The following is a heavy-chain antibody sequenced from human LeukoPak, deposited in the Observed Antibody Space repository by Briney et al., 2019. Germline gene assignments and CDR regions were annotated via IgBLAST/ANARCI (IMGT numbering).Heavy chain of an antibody. CDR2: ISTSGSII. CDR3: ARDATTEPGTVYMDV. Sequence: GGSLRLSCAASGFTFSDYEMNWVRQAPGKGLEWILHISTSGSIIHYADSVKGRFAISRDNAKNSLYLQMNSLRAEDTALYFCARDATTEPGTVYMDVWGKGTTVTISS. CDR1: GFTFSDYE. J-gene: IGHJ6*03. D-gene: IGHD6-13*01. V-gene: IGHV3-48*03.